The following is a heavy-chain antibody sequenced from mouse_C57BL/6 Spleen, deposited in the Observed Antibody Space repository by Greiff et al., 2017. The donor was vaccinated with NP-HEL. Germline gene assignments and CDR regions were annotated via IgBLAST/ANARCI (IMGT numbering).Heavy chain of an antibody. CDR2: ISYDGSN. CDR1: GYSITSGYY. Sequence: VQLKQSGPGLVKPSQSLSLTCSVTGYSITSGYYWNWIRQFPGNKLEWMGYISYDGSNNYNPSLKNRISITRDTSKNQFFLKLNSVTTEDTATYYCARYGGGPDYWGQGTTLTVSS. J-gene: IGHJ2*01. CDR3: ARYGGGPDY. V-gene: IGHV3-6*01. D-gene: IGHD1-1*01.